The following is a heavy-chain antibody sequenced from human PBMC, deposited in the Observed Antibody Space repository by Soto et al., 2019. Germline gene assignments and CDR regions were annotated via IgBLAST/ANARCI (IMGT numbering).Heavy chain of an antibody. CDR1: GYSFTSYW. Sequence: GESLKISCKGSGYSFTSYWIGWVRQMPGKGLEWMGIIYPGDSDTRYSPSFQGQVTISADKSISTAYLQWSSLKASDTAMYYCARHIELRVVPAAMVDYWGQGTLVTVSS. V-gene: IGHV5-51*01. J-gene: IGHJ4*02. CDR3: ARHIELRVVPAAMVDY. D-gene: IGHD2-2*01. CDR2: IYPGDSDT.